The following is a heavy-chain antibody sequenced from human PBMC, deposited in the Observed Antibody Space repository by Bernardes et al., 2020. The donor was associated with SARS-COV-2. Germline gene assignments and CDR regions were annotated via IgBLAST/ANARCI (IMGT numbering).Heavy chain of an antibody. CDR3: ARAPPEAVAGMGLFDY. D-gene: IGHD6-19*01. CDR1: GDSISSSSYY. J-gene: IGHJ4*02. Sequence: SETLSVTCTVSGDSISSSSYYWGWIRQSPGKGLEWIGSIYYTGSTYYNPSLKSRVTISVDTSKSQFSLKVSSVTAADTAVYYCARAPPEAVAGMGLFDYWGQGTLVTVSS. CDR2: IYYTGST. V-gene: IGHV4-39*01.